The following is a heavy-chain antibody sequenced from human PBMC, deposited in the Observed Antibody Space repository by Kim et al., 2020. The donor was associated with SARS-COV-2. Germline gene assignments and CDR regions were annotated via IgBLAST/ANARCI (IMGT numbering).Heavy chain of an antibody. J-gene: IGHJ5*02. V-gene: IGHV4-34*01. D-gene: IGHD6-19*01. CDR3: ARAGPRAVAGPQPYNWFDP. CDR1: GGSFSGYY. CDR2: INHSGST. Sequence: SETLSLTCAVYGGSFSGYYWSWIRQPPGKGLEWIGEINHSGSTNYNPSLKSRVTISVDTSKNQFSLKLSSVTAADTAVYYCARAGPRAVAGPQPYNWFDP.